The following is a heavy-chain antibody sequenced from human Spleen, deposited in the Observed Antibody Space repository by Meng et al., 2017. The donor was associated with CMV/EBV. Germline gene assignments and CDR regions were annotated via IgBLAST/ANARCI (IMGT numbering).Heavy chain of an antibody. CDR2: LNGRDTEV. CDR3: AKDLRSGVVIRGPDY. D-gene: IGHD3-3*01. CDR1: GFTFSTYA. J-gene: IGHJ4*02. V-gene: IGHV3-23*01. Sequence: GGSLRLSCAASGFTFSTYAMTWVRQTPGKGLEWVSTLNGRDTEVNYADSVRGRFTISRDNSKNTLYLQMNSLRTEDTAVYYCAKDLRSGVVIRGPDYWGQGTLVTVSS.